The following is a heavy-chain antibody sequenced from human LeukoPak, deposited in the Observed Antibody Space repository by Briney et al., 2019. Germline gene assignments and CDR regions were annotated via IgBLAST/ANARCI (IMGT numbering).Heavy chain of an antibody. V-gene: IGHV3-48*03. CDR1: GFVFSRYE. D-gene: IGHD2-15*01. CDR3: ARGDEVVAADYYYYMDV. J-gene: IGHJ6*03. CDR2: ISDSSSTI. Sequence: GGSLRLPCAASGFVFSRYEMNWVRQAPGKGLEWVSYISDSSSTIYYGDSVKGRFTISRDNAKNSLYLQMNSLRAEDTAVYYCARGDEVVAADYYYYMDVWGKGTTVTISS.